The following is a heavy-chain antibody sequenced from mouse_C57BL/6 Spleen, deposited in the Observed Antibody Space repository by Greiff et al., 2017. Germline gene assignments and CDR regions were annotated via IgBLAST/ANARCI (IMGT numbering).Heavy chain of an antibody. J-gene: IGHJ3*01. D-gene: IGHD3-3*01. CDR3: ARRRDGGFAD. CDR2: ISGGGGNT. V-gene: IGHV5-9*01. CDR1: GFTFSSYT. Sequence: DVMLVESGGGLVKPGGSLKLSCAASGFTFSSYTMSWVRQTPEKRLEWVATISGGGGNTYYPDSVKGRFTISRDNAKNTLYLQMSSLRSEDTALYYCARRRDGGFADWGQGTLVTVSA.